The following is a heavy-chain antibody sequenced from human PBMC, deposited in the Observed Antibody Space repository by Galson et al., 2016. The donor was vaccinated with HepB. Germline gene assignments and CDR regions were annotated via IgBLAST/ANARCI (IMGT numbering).Heavy chain of an antibody. D-gene: IGHD3-10*01. Sequence: SVKVSCKVAGYTLTELSMHWVRRAPGKGLEWMGGFDPEDGEIIYAQKFRGRVTMTGDTPTDTAYMELRSLTSEDTAVYYCETGSRGWFGPWGQGTLVIVSS. CDR1: GYTLTELS. J-gene: IGHJ5*02. CDR3: ETGSRGWFGP. CDR2: FDPEDGEI. V-gene: IGHV1-24*01.